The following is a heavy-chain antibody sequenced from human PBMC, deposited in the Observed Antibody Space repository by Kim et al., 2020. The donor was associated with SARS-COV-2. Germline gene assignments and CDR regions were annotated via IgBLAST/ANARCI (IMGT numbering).Heavy chain of an antibody. D-gene: IGHD3-10*01. CDR3: ARDKDYYGSGSRNNWFDP. CDR1: GFTFSSYG. CDR2: IWYDGSNK. J-gene: IGHJ5*02. Sequence: GGSLRLSCAASGFTFSSYGMHWVRQAPGKGLEWVAVIWYDGSNKYYADSVKGRFTISRDNSKNTLYLQMNSLRAEDTAVYYCARDKDYYGSGSRNNWFDPWGQGTLVTVSS. V-gene: IGHV3-33*01.